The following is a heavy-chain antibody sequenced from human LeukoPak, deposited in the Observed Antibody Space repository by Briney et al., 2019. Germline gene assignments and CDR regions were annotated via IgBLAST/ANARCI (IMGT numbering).Heavy chain of an antibody. Sequence: GGSLRLSCAASGFTFSSYAMSWVRQAPGKGPEWVSAISGSGVSRYYADSVRGRFTISRDNSKNTLYLQMNSLRAEDTALYYCARNSREYSYGSVDYWGHGALVTVSS. CDR1: GFTFSSYA. CDR2: ISGSGVSR. J-gene: IGHJ4*01. V-gene: IGHV3-23*01. D-gene: IGHD5-18*01. CDR3: ARNSREYSYGSVDY.